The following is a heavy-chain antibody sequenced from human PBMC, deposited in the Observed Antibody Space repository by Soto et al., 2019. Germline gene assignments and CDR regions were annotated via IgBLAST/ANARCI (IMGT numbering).Heavy chain of an antibody. CDR3: ARDVTYYDFWSGYYYYYYGMDV. CDR1: GYTFTSYG. V-gene: IGHV1-18*04. D-gene: IGHD3-3*01. J-gene: IGHJ6*02. Sequence: GASVKVSCKASGYTFTSYGISWVRQAPGQGLEWMGWISAYNGNTNYAQKLQGRVTMTTDTPTSTAYMELRSLRSDDTAVYYCARDVTYYDFWSGYYYYYYGMDVWGQGTTVTVSS. CDR2: ISAYNGNT.